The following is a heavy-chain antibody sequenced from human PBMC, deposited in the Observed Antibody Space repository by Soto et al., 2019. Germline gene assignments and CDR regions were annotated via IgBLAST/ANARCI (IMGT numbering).Heavy chain of an antibody. J-gene: IGHJ5*02. CDR2: TYYRSKWYN. D-gene: IGHD6-13*01. V-gene: IGHV6-1*01. CDR3: ARAGYSSSGLGLWFDP. CDR1: GESVSSNSAA. Sequence: PSQTLSLTCAISGESVSSNSAAWNWIRQSPSRGLEWLGRTYYRSKWYNDYAVSVKSRITINPDTSKNQFSLQLNSVTPEDTAVYYCARAGYSSSGLGLWFDPWGQGTLVTVSS.